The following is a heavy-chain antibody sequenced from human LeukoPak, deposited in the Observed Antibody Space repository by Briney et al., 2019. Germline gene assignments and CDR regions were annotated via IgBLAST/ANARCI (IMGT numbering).Heavy chain of an antibody. CDR3: ARGIHIVVVTAIPNWFDP. J-gene: IGHJ5*02. CDR1: GGSFSGYY. D-gene: IGHD2-21*02. V-gene: IGHV4-34*01. CDR2: INHSGST. Sequence: SETLSLTGAVYGGSFSGYYWSWIRQPPGKGLEWIGEINHSGSTNYNPSLKSRVTISVDTSKNQFSLKLSSVTAADTAVYYCARGIHIVVVTAIPNWFDPWGQGTLVTVSS.